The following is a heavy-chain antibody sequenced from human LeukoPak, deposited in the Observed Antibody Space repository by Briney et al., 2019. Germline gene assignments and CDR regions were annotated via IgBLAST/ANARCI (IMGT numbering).Heavy chain of an antibody. D-gene: IGHD2/OR15-2a*01. J-gene: IGHJ4*02. Sequence: PSETLSLTCIVSGGSISSYYWTWIRQPPGKGLGWIGYIYNSEINNYNPSLKSRVPISVNTSKYQFSLNLTSVTAADTDVYYCARSRIDYLGAQSKNLLEYWGQGTLVTVSS. CDR3: ARSRIDYLGAQSKNLLEY. CDR2: IYNSEIN. CDR1: GGSISSYY. V-gene: IGHV4-4*09.